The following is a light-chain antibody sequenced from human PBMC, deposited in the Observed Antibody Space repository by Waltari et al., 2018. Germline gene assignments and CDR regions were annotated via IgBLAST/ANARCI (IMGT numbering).Light chain of an antibody. V-gene: IGLV1-44*01. CDR1: ISNFVSHS. CDR2: TND. CDR3: AAWDDSLNAWV. J-gene: IGLJ3*02. Sequence: QSVLTQPPSASGTPGQRVTISCSGSISNFVSHSINWYLHLPGPAPKLLIYTNDQRPSGVPDRVSGSKSGTSASLAISGLQSEDEAYYYCAAWDDSLNAWVFGGGTKLTVL.